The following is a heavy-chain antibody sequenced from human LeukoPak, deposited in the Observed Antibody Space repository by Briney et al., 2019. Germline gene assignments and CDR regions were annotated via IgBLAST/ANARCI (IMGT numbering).Heavy chain of an antibody. CDR2: IYTSGST. CDR1: GGSISSGSYY. Sequence: SETLSLTCTVSGGSISSGSYYWSWIRQPAGKGLEWIGRIYTSGSTNYNPSLKSRVTISVDTSKNQFSLKLSSVTAADTAVYYCARVSEVGARGDYWGQGTLVTVSS. J-gene: IGHJ4*02. CDR3: ARVSEVGARGDY. D-gene: IGHD1-26*01. V-gene: IGHV4-61*02.